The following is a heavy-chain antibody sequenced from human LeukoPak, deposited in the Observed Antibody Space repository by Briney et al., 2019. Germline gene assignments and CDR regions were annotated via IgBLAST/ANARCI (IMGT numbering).Heavy chain of an antibody. D-gene: IGHD6-13*01. CDR1: GGTFSSYA. V-gene: IGHV1-8*02. J-gene: IGHJ4*02. Sequence: GASVKVSCKASGGTFSSYAISWVRQATGQGLEWMGWMNSNSGKTGYAQKFQGRVTMTRNTSISTAYMELRSLRSDDTAVYYCARVGSGRIAAAGLDYWGQGTLVTVSS. CDR3: ARVGSGRIAAAGLDY. CDR2: MNSNSGKT.